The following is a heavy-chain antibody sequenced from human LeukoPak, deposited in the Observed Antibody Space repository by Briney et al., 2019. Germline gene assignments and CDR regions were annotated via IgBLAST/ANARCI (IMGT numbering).Heavy chain of an antibody. J-gene: IGHJ3*02. D-gene: IGHD6-13*01. CDR1: GGSISSYY. Sequence: KPSETLSLTCTVSGGSISSYYWSWIRQPPGKGLEWIGYIYYSGSTNYNPSLKSRVTISVDTSKNQFSLKLSSVTAADTAVYYCARDRGSPGLWDSSSWWSGAFDIWGQGTMVTVSS. V-gene: IGHV4-59*01. CDR3: ARDRGSPGLWDSSSWWSGAFDI. CDR2: IYYSGST.